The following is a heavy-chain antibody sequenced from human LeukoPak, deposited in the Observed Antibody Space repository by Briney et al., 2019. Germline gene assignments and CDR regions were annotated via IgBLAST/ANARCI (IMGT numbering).Heavy chain of an antibody. J-gene: IGHJ4*02. CDR2: INPNRGGT. V-gene: IGHV1-2*02. D-gene: IGHD2-2*01. CDR1: GYTFTGYY. Sequence: ASVKVSCKASGYTFTGYYMHWVRQAPGQGLEWMGWINPNRGGTNYAQKFQGRVTMTRDTSISTAYVELSRLRSDDTAVYYCAKGGGQLLGYLGYWGQGTLVTVSS. CDR3: AKGGGQLLGYLGY.